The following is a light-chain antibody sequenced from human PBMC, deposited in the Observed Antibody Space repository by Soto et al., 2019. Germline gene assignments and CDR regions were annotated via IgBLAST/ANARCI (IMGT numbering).Light chain of an antibody. V-gene: IGKV3D-20*02. CDR2: GAS. Sequence: EIVLTQSPGTLSLSPGERATLSCRASQSLSSSQLAWYQQKPGQAPRLLIYGASNRATGIPDRFSGSGSGTDFTLTISSLEAEDSAVYYCQQRTDWPPWTFGQGTKVDI. J-gene: IGKJ1*01. CDR1: QSLSSSQ. CDR3: QQRTDWPPWT.